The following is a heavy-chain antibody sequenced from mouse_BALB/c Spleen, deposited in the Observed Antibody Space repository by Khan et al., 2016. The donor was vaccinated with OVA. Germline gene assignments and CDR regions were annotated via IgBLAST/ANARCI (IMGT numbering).Heavy chain of an antibody. D-gene: IGHD1-1*01. CDR2: IDPYNGGT. CDR1: GYSFTDYN. V-gene: IGHV1S135*01. CDR3: ALIYYYGTGFDY. Sequence: VRLQQSGPDLVKPGTLVKVSCKASGYSFTDYNMFWVKQSHGKSLEWIGYIDPYNGGTGYNQRFKGKATLTVDKSSSTAFMHLNSLTSEDSAVYYCALIYYYGTGFDYWGQGTTLTVSS. J-gene: IGHJ2*01.